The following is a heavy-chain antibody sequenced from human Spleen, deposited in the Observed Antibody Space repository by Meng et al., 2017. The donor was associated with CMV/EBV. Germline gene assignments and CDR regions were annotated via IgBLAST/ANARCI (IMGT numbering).Heavy chain of an antibody. CDR3: ARGIDAGVDY. J-gene: IGHJ4*02. CDR2: MSPNSGNT. Sequence: ASVKVSCKGSGNSFTSYWIAWVRQATGQGLEWMGWMSPNSGNTGYAQKFQGRVTMTRDTSVSTAYMELSSLTFEDTAVYYCARGIDAGVDYWGQGTLVTVSS. CDR1: GNSFTSYW. D-gene: IGHD7-27*01. V-gene: IGHV1-8*02.